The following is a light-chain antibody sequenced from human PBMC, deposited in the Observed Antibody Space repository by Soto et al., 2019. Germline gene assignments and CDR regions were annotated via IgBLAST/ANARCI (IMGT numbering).Light chain of an antibody. CDR1: QGIDRW. CDR2: DAS. V-gene: IGKV1-5*01. J-gene: IGKJ1*01. Sequence: DIQMTQSPSCLSASVGDRFTITCRASQGIDRWLAWYQQKQGEAPKXXIYDASNLESGVPSRFSGSGSGTEFNLTISSLQTDDFATYYCQHYNSYSEAFGQGTKVDIK. CDR3: QHYNSYSEA.